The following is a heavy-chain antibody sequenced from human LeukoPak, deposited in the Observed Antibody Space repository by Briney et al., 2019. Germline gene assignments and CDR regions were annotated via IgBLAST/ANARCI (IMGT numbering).Heavy chain of an antibody. CDR2: I. D-gene: IGHD2/OR15-2a*01. J-gene: IGHJ6*03. CDR3: ASQQSFHYYYMDV. V-gene: IGHV3-74*01. Sequence: GSLRLSCAASGFTFNTYWMHWVRQAPGKGLVWVSSIKGRFTISRDNAKNTLYLQMNSLRAEDTAVYYCASQQSFHYYYMDVWGEGTTVTVSS. CDR1: GFTFNTYW.